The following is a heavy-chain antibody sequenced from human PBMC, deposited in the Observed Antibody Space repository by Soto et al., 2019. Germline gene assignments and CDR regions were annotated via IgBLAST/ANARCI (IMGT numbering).Heavy chain of an antibody. Sequence: QLQLHMSGSGLVKPSQTLSLTCTVSGASITYGAYSWSWIRQTPGKGLEWIGYINHLETTFYNPSFESRLTLSIDRTKNQVSLDLKSMSAADRAVYFCARGGGFDSFDYLGQGIMVTVSS. J-gene: IGHJ4*02. CDR2: INHLETT. V-gene: IGHV4-30-2*01. CDR1: GASITYGAYS. D-gene: IGHD3-10*01. CDR3: ARGGGFDSFDY.